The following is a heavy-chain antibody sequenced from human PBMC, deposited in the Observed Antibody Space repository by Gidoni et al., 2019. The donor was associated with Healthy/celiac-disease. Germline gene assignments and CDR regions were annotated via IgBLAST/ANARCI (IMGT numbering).Heavy chain of an antibody. CDR2: IIHIVGTA. CDR1: VGTFSSYA. CDR3: AISYSGSYDTF. Sequence: QVQLVQSMAEVKKPTSSLKVSYKASVGTFSSYAISWVRQAPGPGLEWVGWIIHIVGTANYAQKFQGRVTITADESTSTAYMELSSLRSEDTAVYYCAISYSGSYDTFWGKGTLVTVSS. D-gene: IGHD1-26*01. J-gene: IGHJ4*02. V-gene: IGHV1-69*01.